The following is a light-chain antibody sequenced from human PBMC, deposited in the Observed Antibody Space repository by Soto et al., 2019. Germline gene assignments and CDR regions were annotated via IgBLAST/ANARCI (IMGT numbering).Light chain of an antibody. J-gene: IGLJ3*02. Sequence: QAVLTQSSSASASLGSSVKLTCILSSGHSTYIIAWHQQQPGKAPRFLMTLDRSGSYNRGSGVPDRFSGSSSGADRYLTIANLQFEDEGDYYCETWYSNTHKVFGGGTKLTVL. V-gene: IGLV4-60*02. CDR3: ETWYSNTHKV. CDR1: SGHSTYI. CDR2: LDRSGSY.